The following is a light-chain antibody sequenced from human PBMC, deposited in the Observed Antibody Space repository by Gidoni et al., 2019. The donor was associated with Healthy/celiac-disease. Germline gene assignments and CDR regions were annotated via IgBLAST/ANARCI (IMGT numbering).Light chain of an antibody. CDR3: QQYNSYPYT. Sequence: DIQLTQSPSTLSASVGDRVTITCRASQSISSWLAWYQQKPGKAPKLLIYKASSLESGVPSRFSGSGSGTEFTLTISSLQPDDFATYYCQQYNSYPYTFGQGTKLEIK. V-gene: IGKV1-5*03. CDR1: QSISSW. J-gene: IGKJ2*01. CDR2: KAS.